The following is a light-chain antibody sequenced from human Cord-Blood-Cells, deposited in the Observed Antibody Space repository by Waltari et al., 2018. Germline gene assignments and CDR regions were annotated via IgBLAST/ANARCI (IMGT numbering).Light chain of an antibody. V-gene: IGLV2-11*01. CDR1: SRDGGGYNY. CDR3: CSYAGSYTYVV. CDR2: DVS. Sequence: QSALTQPRSVSGSPGQSVPIPCTGTSRDGGGYNYVPWYQQHPGKAPKLMIYDVSKRPSGVPDRFSGSKSGNTASLTISGLQAEDEADYYCCSYAGSYTYVVFGGGTKLTVL. J-gene: IGLJ2*01.